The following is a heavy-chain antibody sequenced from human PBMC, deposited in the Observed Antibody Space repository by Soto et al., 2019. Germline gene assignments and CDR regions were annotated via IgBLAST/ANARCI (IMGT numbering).Heavy chain of an antibody. J-gene: IGHJ6*03. D-gene: IGHD3-3*01. V-gene: IGHV1-8*01. CDR1: GYTFTSYD. Sequence: QVQLVQSGAEVKKPGASVKVSCKASGYTFTSYDINWVRQATGQGLEWMGWMNPNSGNTGYAQKFQGRVTMTRNTSISTAYMELSSLRSEDTAVYYCARGPKYCDFWSGYHYYYYYMDVWGKGTTVTVSS. CDR3: ARGPKYCDFWSGYHYYYYYMDV. CDR2: MNPNSGNT.